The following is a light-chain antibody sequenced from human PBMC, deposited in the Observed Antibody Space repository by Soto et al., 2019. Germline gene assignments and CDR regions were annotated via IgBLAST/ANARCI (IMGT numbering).Light chain of an antibody. J-gene: IGKJ1*01. V-gene: IGKV3D-20*02. CDR1: QSVSSSY. CDR2: DAS. CDR3: MQGTHWPPT. Sequence: EIVLTQSPATLSLSPGERATLSCGASQSVSSSYLAWYQQKPGLAPRLLIYDASSRATGIPDRFSGSGSGTDFTLKISRVEAEDVGVYYCMQGTHWPPTFGQGTKVEIK.